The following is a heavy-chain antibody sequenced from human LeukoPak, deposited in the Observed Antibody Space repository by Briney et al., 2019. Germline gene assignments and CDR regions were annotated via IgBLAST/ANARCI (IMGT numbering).Heavy chain of an antibody. CDR3: ARLPTFFGDSTFDY. CDR1: GFSLSNHG. Sequence: GGSLRLSCEASGFSLSNHGMSWVRQAPGKGLEWVSSISGSGFNPYYADSVKGRFTISRDNSKNTLYLQMNSLRAEDTAIYYCARLPTFFGDSTFDYWGQGTLVTVSS. V-gene: IGHV3-23*01. CDR2: ISGSGFNP. D-gene: IGHD4-17*01. J-gene: IGHJ4*02.